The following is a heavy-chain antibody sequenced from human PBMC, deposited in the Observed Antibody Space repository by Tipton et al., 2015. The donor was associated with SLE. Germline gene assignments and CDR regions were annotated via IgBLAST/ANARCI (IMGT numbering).Heavy chain of an antibody. CDR2: ISSDGSKA. D-gene: IGHD6-13*01. CDR1: GFTFRSYG. CDR3: VIEMVVGIAAGGTYAFDV. V-gene: IGHV3-30*03. Sequence: SLRLPCAASGFTFRSYGMHWARQAPGKGLEWVAIISSDGSKAYYRDSVKGRFTISRDNSNNRLFLQMNSLRPEDTAVYYSVIEMVVGIAAGGTYAFDVWGQGTMVIVSA. J-gene: IGHJ3*01.